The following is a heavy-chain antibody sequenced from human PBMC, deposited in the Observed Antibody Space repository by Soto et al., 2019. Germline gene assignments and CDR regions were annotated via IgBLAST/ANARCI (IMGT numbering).Heavy chain of an antibody. CDR1: GISFGDHD. CDR2: CRSRVDNYAT. V-gene: IGHV3-72*01. CDR3: VLWVRGLINY. Sequence: EVQLVESGGGLVQPGGSLRLSCATSGISFGDHDMDWVRQAPGKGLEWLGRCRSRVDNYATDYAASVKGRFTFSRDESKSSLSLQMRSLKTGDTAMYYCVLWVRGLINYWGQGTLVTVSS. J-gene: IGHJ4*02. D-gene: IGHD3-10*01.